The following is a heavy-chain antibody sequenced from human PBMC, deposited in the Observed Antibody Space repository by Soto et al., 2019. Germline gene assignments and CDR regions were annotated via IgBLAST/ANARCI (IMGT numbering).Heavy chain of an antibody. CDR1: GYTFTSYG. D-gene: IGHD1-26*01. V-gene: IGHV1-18*04. J-gene: IGHJ3*02. Sequence: ASVKFSGKASGYTFTSYGISWLRQAPGQGLEWMGLIIAYNGNTNYAQKLQGRVTMTTDTSTSTAYMELRSLRSDDTAVYYCAREYRGNTKGDAFAIWGQGTMVTVSS. CDR3: AREYRGNTKGDAFAI. CDR2: IIAYNGNT.